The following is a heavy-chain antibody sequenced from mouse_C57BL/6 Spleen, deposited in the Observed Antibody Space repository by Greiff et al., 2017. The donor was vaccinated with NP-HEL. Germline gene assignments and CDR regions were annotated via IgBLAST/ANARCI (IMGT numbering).Heavy chain of an antibody. V-gene: IGHV1-61*01. CDR2: IYPSDSET. CDR1: GYTFTSYW. CDR3: ARRYYGSSPAWFAY. D-gene: IGHD1-1*01. J-gene: IGHJ3*01. Sequence: QVQLQQPGAELVRAGSSVKLSCKASGYTFTSYWMDWVKQRPGQGLEWIGNIYPSDSETHYNQKFKDKATLTVDKSSSTAYMQLSSLTSEDSAVYYCARRYYGSSPAWFAYWGQGTLVTVSA.